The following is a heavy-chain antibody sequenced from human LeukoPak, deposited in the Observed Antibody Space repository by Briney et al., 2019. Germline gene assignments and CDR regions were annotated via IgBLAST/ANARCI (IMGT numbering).Heavy chain of an antibody. CDR1: GFTFSSYE. D-gene: IGHD3-10*01. V-gene: IGHV3-48*03. CDR2: ISSSGSTI. CDR3: ARELRWYYGSGSYYNLRGGFDY. J-gene: IGHJ4*02. Sequence: PGGSLRLSCAASGFTFSSYEMNWVRQAPGKGLEWVSYISSSGSTIYYADSVKGRFTISRDNAKNSLYLQMNSLRAEDTAVYYCARELRWYYGSGSYYNLRGGFDYWGQGTLVTVSS.